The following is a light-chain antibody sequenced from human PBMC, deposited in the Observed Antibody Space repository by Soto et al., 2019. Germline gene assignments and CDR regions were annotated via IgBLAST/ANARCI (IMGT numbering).Light chain of an antibody. V-gene: IGKV1-39*01. CDR3: QQSGDTPPWT. CDR1: QSIRKY. J-gene: IGKJ1*01. Sequence: DIQMTQSPSSLSASVGDRVIITCRASQSIRKYLNWYQHKPGKVPRLLIYAASSLQSGVPSRFSGSGSGTEFTLTITSLQPEDFATYYCQQSGDTPPWTFGQGTKVEIK. CDR2: AAS.